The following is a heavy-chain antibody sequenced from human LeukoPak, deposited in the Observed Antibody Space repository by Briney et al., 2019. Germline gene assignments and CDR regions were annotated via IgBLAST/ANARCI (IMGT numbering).Heavy chain of an antibody. CDR1: GFTFNSYA. CDR2: ISSRGGST. CDR3: AKPLRGWTTERLDAFDI. V-gene: IGHV3-23*01. D-gene: IGHD2/OR15-2a*01. J-gene: IGHJ3*02. Sequence: LPGGSLRLSCAASGFTFNSYAMSWVRQAPGKGLEWVSTISSRGGSTYYADSVKDRFSIPRDNSNNTLHLQMNSLRVEDTAMYYCAKPLRGWTTERLDAFDIWGQGTMVTVSS.